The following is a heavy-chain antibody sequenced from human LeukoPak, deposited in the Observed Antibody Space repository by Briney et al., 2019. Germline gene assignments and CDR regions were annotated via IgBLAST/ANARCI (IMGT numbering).Heavy chain of an antibody. D-gene: IGHD3-10*01. CDR3: ARHSSRRSYYDFDS. V-gene: IGHV1-69*02. Sequence: AASVKVSCKASGGTLITHYISWVRQAPGQGLEWMGRIVPMIGIANYAQKFQGRVTITADRSTNTAYMELSSLRFEDTAIYYCARHSSRRSYYDFDSWGQGALVTVSA. J-gene: IGHJ4*02. CDR2: IVPMIGIA. CDR1: GGTLITHY.